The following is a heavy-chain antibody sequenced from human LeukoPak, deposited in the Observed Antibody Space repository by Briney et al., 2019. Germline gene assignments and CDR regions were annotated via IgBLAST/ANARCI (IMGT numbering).Heavy chain of an antibody. CDR3: ARHQQQLVRPRAFDI. CDR2: IYYSGST. V-gene: IGHV4-59*08. CDR1: GGSISSYY. Sequence: PSETLSLTCTVSGGSISSYYWSWIRQPPGKGLEWIGYIYYSGSTNYNPSLKSRVTISVDTSKNQFSLKLSSVTAADTAVYYCARHQQQLVRPRAFDIWGQGQWSPSLQ. J-gene: IGHJ3*02. D-gene: IGHD6-13*01.